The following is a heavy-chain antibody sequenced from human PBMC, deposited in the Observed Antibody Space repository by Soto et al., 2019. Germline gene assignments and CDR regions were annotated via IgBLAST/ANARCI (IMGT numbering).Heavy chain of an antibody. CDR2: ISDDGSTA. Sequence: GGSLRLSCAVSGFTFSAYWMHWVRQVPGKGLTWVSRISDDGSTATYADSVKGRFIISRDNAKNTLYLEMNTLRADDSGLYYCARGPRVSSTGTGAHWGRGALVTVSS. CDR1: GFTFSAYW. J-gene: IGHJ4*02. V-gene: IGHV3-74*01. CDR3: ARGPRVSSTGTGAH. D-gene: IGHD1-1*01.